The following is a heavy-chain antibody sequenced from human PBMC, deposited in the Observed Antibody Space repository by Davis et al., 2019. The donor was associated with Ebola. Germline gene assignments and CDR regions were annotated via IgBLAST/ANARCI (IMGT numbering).Heavy chain of an antibody. CDR3: ARLGSGDYGIDY. D-gene: IGHD4-17*01. J-gene: IGHJ4*02. V-gene: IGHV4-34*12. Sequence: MPSETLSLTCNVSGGSFNNYYWNWIRQPPGKGLEWIGEIIHSGRTFYNPSLKSRVTISVDTSKNQFSLKLSSVAAADTAVYFCARLGSGDYGIDYWGQGTLVTVSS. CDR2: IIHSGRT. CDR1: GGSFNNYY.